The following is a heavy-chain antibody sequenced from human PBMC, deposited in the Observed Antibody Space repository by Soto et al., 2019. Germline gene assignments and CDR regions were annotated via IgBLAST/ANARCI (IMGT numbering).Heavy chain of an antibody. CDR1: GFNFNNYA. J-gene: IGHJ4*02. D-gene: IGHD3-16*02. CDR3: AKSVNFVGVKPKFDQ. V-gene: IGHV3-23*01. CDR2: LSGSGGTT. Sequence: EVELLESGGGLVQPGGSLRLSCSASGFNFNNYAMNWVRQAPGKGLEWVSVLSGSGGTTYYSDSVSGRFIISRDNSKNMLFLQMNSLRADDTAIYYCAKSVNFVGVKPKFDQWGQGTLVPVSS.